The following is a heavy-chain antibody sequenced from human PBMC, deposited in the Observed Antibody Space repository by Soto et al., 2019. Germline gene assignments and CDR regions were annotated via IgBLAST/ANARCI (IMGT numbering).Heavy chain of an antibody. J-gene: IGHJ3*02. Sequence: SETLSLTCTVSGGSISSYYWSWIRQPPGKGLEWIGYIYYSGSTNYNPSLKSRVTISVESAKNQSSLRLSSVTAADTAVYYCAREGIAVAGTTGLGAFDIWGQGTMVTVSS. V-gene: IGHV4-59*01. CDR3: AREGIAVAGTTGLGAFDI. CDR1: GGSISSYY. CDR2: IYYSGST. D-gene: IGHD6-19*01.